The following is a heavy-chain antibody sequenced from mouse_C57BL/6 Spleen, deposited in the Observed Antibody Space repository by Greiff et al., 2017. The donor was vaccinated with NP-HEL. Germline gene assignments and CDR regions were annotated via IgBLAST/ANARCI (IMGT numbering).Heavy chain of an antibody. Sequence: EVQLVESGGGLVKPGGSLKLSCAASGFTFSDYGMHWVRQAPEKGLEWVAYISSGSSTIYYADTVKGRFTISRDNAKNTLFLQMTSLRSEDTAMYYCARDGNYGWFAFWGQGSLFTVSA. CDR1: GFTFSDYG. V-gene: IGHV5-17*01. J-gene: IGHJ3*01. CDR2: ISSGSSTI. D-gene: IGHD2-1*01. CDR3: ARDGNYGWFAF.